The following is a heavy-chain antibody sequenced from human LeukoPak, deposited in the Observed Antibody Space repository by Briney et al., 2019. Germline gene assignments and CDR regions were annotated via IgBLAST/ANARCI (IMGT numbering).Heavy chain of an antibody. J-gene: IGHJ4*02. D-gene: IGHD3-10*01. CDR1: GGSFSGYY. V-gene: IGHV4-34*01. CDR3: ARDSPDMVRGDDNDY. Sequence: SETLSLTCAVYGGSFSGYYWSCIRQPPGKGLEWSGEINHSGSNNYNPSLKSRVTISVDTSKNKSSMKLSFVTDAHTAVYSCARDSPDMVRGDDNDYWGQGTLVTVSS. CDR2: INHSGSN.